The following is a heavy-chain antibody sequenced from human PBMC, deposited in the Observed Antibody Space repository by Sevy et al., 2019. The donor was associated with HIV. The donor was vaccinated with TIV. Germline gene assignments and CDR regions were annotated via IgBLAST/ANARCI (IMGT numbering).Heavy chain of an antibody. CDR3: ARDSLRLGYCSGGSCYSPQSY. CDR2: ISYDGSNK. J-gene: IGHJ4*02. V-gene: IGHV3-30-3*01. D-gene: IGHD2-15*01. Sequence: GGSLRLSCAASGFTFSSYAMHWVRQAPGKGLEWVAVISYDGSNKYYADSVKGRFTISRENSKNTLYRQMNSLRDEETVVYYCARDSLRLGYCSGGSCYSPQSYWGQGTLVTVSS. CDR1: GFTFSSYA.